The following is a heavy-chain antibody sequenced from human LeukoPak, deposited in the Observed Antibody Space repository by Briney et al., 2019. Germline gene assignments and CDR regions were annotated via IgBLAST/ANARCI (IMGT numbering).Heavy chain of an antibody. CDR1: GGSFSGYY. CDR2: INHSGST. V-gene: IGHV4-34*01. CDR3: ARRSPSLPFDY. Sequence: SSETLSLTCAVYGGSFSGYYWSWIRQPPGKGLEWIGEINHSGSTNYNPSLKSRVTISVDTSKNQFSLKLSSVTAVDTAVYYCARRSPSLPFDYWGQGTLVTVSS. J-gene: IGHJ4*02.